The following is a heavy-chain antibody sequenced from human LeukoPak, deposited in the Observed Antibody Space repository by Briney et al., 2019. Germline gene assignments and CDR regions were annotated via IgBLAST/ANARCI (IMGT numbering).Heavy chain of an antibody. CDR1: GFTFSSYS. D-gene: IGHD2-2*01. CDR3: ARVWVVPAAAKINWFDP. J-gene: IGHJ5*02. V-gene: IGHV3-21*01. CDR2: ISSSSSYI. Sequence: PGGSLRLSCAASGFTFSSYSMNWVRQAPGKGLEWVSSISSSSSYIYYADSVKGRLTISRDNAKNSLYLQMNSLRAEDTAVYYCARVWVVPAAAKINWFDPWGQGTLVTVSS.